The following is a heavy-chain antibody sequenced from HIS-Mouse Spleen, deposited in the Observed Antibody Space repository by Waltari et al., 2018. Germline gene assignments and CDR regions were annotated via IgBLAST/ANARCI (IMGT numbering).Heavy chain of an antibody. CDR3: AREIPYSSSWYDWYFDL. CDR1: GGSISSLSYY. J-gene: IGHJ2*01. CDR2: IYYSGST. Sequence: QLQLQESGPGLVKPSETLSLPCTVSGGSISSLSYYWGWFRQPPGKGLEWIGSIYYSGSTYYNPSLKSRVTISVDTSKNQFSLKLSSVTAADTAVYYCAREIPYSSSWYDWYFDLWGRGTLVTVSS. V-gene: IGHV4-39*07. D-gene: IGHD6-13*01.